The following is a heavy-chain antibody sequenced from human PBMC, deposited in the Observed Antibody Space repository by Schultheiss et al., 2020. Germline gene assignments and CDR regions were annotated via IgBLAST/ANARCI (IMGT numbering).Heavy chain of an antibody. CDR2: INPNSGGT. D-gene: IGHD6-19*01. J-gene: IGHJ4*02. Sequence: ASVKVSCKASGYTFTSYYMHWVRQAPGQGLEWMGWINPNSGGTNYAQKFQGWVTMTRDTSISTAYMELRSLRSDDTAVYYCARDLAVAGKGAGDYWGQGTLVTVSS. CDR1: GYTFTSYY. CDR3: ARDLAVAGKGAGDY. V-gene: IGHV1-2*04.